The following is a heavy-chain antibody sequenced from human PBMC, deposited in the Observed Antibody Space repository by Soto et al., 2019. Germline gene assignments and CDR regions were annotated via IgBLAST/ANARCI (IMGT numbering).Heavy chain of an antibody. CDR2: IYPGDSDT. Sequence: PGESLKISCEASGYSYTTYWISWVRQMPGKGLEWMGIIYPGDSDTRYSPSFQGQVTISADKSISTAYLQWSSLKASDTAMYYCARRDSSGWYGMDVWGQGTTVTVSS. J-gene: IGHJ6*02. CDR1: GYSYTTYW. V-gene: IGHV5-51*01. D-gene: IGHD6-19*01. CDR3: ARRDSSGWYGMDV.